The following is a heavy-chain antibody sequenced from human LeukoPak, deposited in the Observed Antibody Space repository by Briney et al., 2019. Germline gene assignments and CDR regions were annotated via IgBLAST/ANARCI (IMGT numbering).Heavy chain of an antibody. CDR3: ARGFGYGFDI. V-gene: IGHV6-1*01. CDR1: GDSVSNNSAA. CDR2: TYYRSKWFN. D-gene: IGHD5-18*01. J-gene: IGHJ3*02. Sequence: SQTLSLTCAISGDSVSNNSAAWNWIRQSPSRGLEWLGRTYYRSKWFNGYAVSVKSRITVNPDTSKNQFSLQLSSVTPEDTAVYFCARGFGYGFDIWGQGTMVTVSS.